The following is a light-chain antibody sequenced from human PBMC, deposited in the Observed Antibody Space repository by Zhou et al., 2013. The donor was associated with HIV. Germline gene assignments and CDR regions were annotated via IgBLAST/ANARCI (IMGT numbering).Light chain of an antibody. CDR3: QQYNNWPPMYT. CDR2: GAS. CDR1: QSVSSN. J-gene: IGKJ2*01. V-gene: IGKV3-15*01. Sequence: EIVLTQSPDTLSLSPGERAALSCRASQSVSSNLAWYQQKPGQAPRLLIYGASTRATGIPARFSGSGSGTEFTLTISSMQSEDFAVYYCQQYNNWPPMYTFGQGTKLEIK.